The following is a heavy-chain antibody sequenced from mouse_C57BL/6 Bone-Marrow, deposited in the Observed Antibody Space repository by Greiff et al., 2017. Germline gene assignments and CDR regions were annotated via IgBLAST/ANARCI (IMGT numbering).Heavy chain of an antibody. CDR1: GYTFTDYE. Sequence: VKLQQSGAELVRPGASVTLSCKASGYTFTDYEMHWVKQTPVHGLEWIGAIDPATGGTAYNQKFKGKAILTADKSSSTAYMELRSLTSEDSAVYYCTRGDYGSSPWFSYWGQGTLGTVSA. CDR2: IDPATGGT. CDR3: TRGDYGSSPWFSY. V-gene: IGHV1-15*01. D-gene: IGHD1-1*01. J-gene: IGHJ3*01.